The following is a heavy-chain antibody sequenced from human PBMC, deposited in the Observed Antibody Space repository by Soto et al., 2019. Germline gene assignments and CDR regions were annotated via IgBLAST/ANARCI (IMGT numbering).Heavy chain of an antibody. V-gene: IGHV1-18*01. J-gene: IGHJ4*02. CDR2: ISAYNANA. CDR1: GYTCRNFG. Sequence: QIQLLQSGAEVKKPGASVKVTCKASGYTCRNFGISWVRQAPGQGLEWMGWISAYNANAKYAQKFQGRLTMTADTSTSTAYMELRSLRSDDTAVYYCARENSYFDYWGQGTLVTVSS. CDR3: ARENSYFDY.